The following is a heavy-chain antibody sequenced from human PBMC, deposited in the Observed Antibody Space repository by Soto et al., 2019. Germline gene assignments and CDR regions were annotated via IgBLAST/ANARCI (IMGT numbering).Heavy chain of an antibody. D-gene: IGHD2-15*01. Sequence: QVQLQQWGAGLLKPSETLSLTCAVYGGSFSGYYWSWIRQPPGKGLEWIGEINHSGSTNYNPSLKSRVTISGDTSKNQFSLKLSSVTAADTAVYYCARGEDIVVVVAAMYDYWGQGTLVTVSS. J-gene: IGHJ4*02. V-gene: IGHV4-34*01. CDR2: INHSGST. CDR3: ARGEDIVVVVAAMYDY. CDR1: GGSFSGYY.